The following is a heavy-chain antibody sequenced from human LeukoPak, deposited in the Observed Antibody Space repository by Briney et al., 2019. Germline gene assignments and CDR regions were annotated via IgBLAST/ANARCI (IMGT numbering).Heavy chain of an antibody. CDR1: GFTFSTYW. CDR3: ARDTPIPAPGTLTDAFDI. Sequence: PGGSLRLSCAASGFTFSTYWMSWVRQAPGKGLEWVANIKQDGSEKYYVDSVKGRFTISRDNAKNSLYLQMNSPRAEDTAVYYCARDTPIPAPGTLTDAFDIWGQGTMVTVSS. D-gene: IGHD6-13*01. V-gene: IGHV3-7*01. J-gene: IGHJ3*02. CDR2: IKQDGSEK.